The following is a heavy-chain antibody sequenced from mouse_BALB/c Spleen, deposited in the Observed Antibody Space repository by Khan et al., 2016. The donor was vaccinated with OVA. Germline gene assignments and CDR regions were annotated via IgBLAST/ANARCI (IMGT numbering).Heavy chain of an antibody. V-gene: IGHV5-9-3*01. D-gene: IGHD1-1*01. CDR2: ISSGGDYT. J-gene: IGHJ3*01. CDR1: GFTFSTYA. CDR3: ARHYYGPFAY. Sequence: EVELVESGGGLVKPGGPLKLSCTTSGFTFSTYAMSWVRQTPEKRLEWVATISSGGDYTYYADSVKGRFTISSDNARSTLYLQMSSLSSEDTAMYYCARHYYGPFAYWGQGTLVSVSA.